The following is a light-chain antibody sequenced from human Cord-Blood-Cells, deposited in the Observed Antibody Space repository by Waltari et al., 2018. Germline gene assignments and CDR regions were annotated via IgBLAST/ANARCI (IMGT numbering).Light chain of an antibody. CDR2: AAS. CDR3: QKYNSAPRT. J-gene: IGKJ1*01. Sequence: DIQMTLSPSSLSASVGDRVTITCRASQGLSKYLAWYQQKPGKVPKLLIYAASTLQSGVPSRFSGSGSGTDFTLTISSLQPEDVATYYCQKYNSAPRTFGQGTKVEIK. CDR1: QGLSKY. V-gene: IGKV1-27*01.